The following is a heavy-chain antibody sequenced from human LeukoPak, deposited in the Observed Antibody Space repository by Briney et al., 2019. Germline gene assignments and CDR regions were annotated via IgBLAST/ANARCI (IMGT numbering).Heavy chain of an antibody. CDR1: GFTFSNAW. CDR3: TTLYCSSTSCYSYFDY. V-gene: IGHV3-15*01. J-gene: IGHJ4*02. D-gene: IGHD2-2*02. CDR2: IKSKTDGGTT. Sequence: GGSLRLSCAASGFTFSNAWMSWVRQAPGKGLEWVGRIKSKTDGGTTDYAAPGKGRFTISRDDSKNTLYLQMNSLKTEDTAVYYCTTLYCSSTSCYSYFDYWGQGTLVTVSS.